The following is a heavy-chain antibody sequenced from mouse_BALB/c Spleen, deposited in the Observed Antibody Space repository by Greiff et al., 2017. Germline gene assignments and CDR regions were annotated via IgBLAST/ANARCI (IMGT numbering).Heavy chain of an antibody. CDR1: GFNIKDYY. J-gene: IGHJ4*01. D-gene: IGHD2-4*01. Sequence: VQLQQSGAELVRPGALVKLSCKASGFNIKDYYMHWVKQRPEQGLEWIGWIDPENGNSIYDPKFQGKASITADTSSNTAYLQLSSLTSEDTSVYYCALIKCYAMDYWGQGTSVTVSS. CDR2: IDPENGNS. V-gene: IGHV14-1*02. CDR3: ALIKCYAMDY.